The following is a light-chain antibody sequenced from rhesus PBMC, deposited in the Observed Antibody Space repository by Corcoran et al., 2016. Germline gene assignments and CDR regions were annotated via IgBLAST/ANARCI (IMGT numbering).Light chain of an antibody. CDR3: EQTLQTPPT. Sequence: DIVMTQTPLSLSVTPGEPASISCRSSQSLLHSNGYTYLHWYLQKPGQSPQLLIYEVSNRASGVPDRFSGSGSGTDFTLKISRVEAEDVGVYYGEQTLQTPPTFGQGTKVEIK. CDR2: EVS. CDR1: QSLLHSNGYTY. J-gene: IGKJ1*01. V-gene: IGKV2-78*01.